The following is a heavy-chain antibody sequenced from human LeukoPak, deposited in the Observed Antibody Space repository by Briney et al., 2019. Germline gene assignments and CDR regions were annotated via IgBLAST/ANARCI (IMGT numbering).Heavy chain of an antibody. CDR1: GFTFSTYA. CDR2: INWNSDKV. CDR3: VKETWIDDYNYIS. D-gene: IGHD5-24*01. V-gene: IGHV3-9*01. Sequence: PGGSLRLSCAASGFTFSTYAMSWVRQAPGKGLEWVSSINWNSDKVAYVDSVKGRFTISRDNSKNSLYLHMNDLRAEDTAFYYCVKETWIDDYNYISWGQGALVIVSS. J-gene: IGHJ4*02.